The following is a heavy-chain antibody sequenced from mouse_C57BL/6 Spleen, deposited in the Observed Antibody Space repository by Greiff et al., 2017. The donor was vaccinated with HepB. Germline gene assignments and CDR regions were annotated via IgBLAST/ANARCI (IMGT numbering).Heavy chain of an antibody. CDR1: GYAFTNYL. V-gene: IGHV1-54*01. J-gene: IGHJ2*01. CDR2: INPGSGGT. D-gene: IGHD2-1*01. Sequence: QVQLQQSGAELVRPGTSVKVSCKASGYAFTNYLIEWVKQRPGQGLEWIGVINPGSGGTNYNEKFKGKATLTADKSSSTAYMQLSSLTSEDSAVYVCARSTMGYFDYWGQGTTLTVSS. CDR3: ARSTMGYFDY.